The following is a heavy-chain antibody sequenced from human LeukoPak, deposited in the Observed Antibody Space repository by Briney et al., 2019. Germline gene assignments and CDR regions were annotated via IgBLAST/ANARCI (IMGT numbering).Heavy chain of an antibody. Sequence: SETLSLTCSVSGGSISTYYWSWIRQPAGKGLEWIGRFYTSGNSYYNPSLKSRVTMSVDTSKNQFSLKLSSVTAADTAVYYCARDHNSSGYYNYWGQGTLVTVSS. CDR1: GGSISTYY. CDR2: FYTSGNS. CDR3: ARDHNSSGYYNY. D-gene: IGHD3-22*01. V-gene: IGHV4-4*07. J-gene: IGHJ4*02.